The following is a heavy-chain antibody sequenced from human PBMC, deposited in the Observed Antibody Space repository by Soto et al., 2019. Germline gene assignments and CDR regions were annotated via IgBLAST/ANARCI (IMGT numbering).Heavy chain of an antibody. Sequence: SVKVSCKASGGTFSSYAISWVRQAPGQGLEWMGGIIPIFGTANYAQKFQGRVTITADESTSTAYMELSSLRSEDTAVYYCARDEGIHNKQTYYYYGMDVWGQGTTVTVSS. V-gene: IGHV1-69*13. J-gene: IGHJ6*02. CDR3: ARDEGIHNKQTYYYYGMDV. D-gene: IGHD6-13*01. CDR1: GGTFSSYA. CDR2: IIPIFGTA.